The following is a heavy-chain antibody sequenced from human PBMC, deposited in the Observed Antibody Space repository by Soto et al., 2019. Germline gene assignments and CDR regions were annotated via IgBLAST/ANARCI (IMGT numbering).Heavy chain of an antibody. J-gene: IGHJ4*02. CDR3: ARVSSVEMATIYFDY. V-gene: IGHV1-2*04. CDR1: GYTFTSYY. D-gene: IGHD5-12*01. CDR2: INPNSGGT. Sequence: AASVKVSCKASGYTFTSYYMHWVRQAPGQGLEWMGWINPNSGGTNYAQKFQGWVTMTRDTSISTAYMELSRLRSDDTAVYYCARVSSVEMATIYFDYWGQGTLVTV.